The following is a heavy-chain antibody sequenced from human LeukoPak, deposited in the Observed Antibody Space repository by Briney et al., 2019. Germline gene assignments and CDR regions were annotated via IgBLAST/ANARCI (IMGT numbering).Heavy chain of an antibody. CDR2: IYYSGST. D-gene: IGHD1-26*01. CDR1: GYSITSGYY. CDR3: ARDRGSYRFDY. J-gene: IGHJ4*02. Sequence: SETLSLTCTVSGYSITSGYYWGWIRQPPGKGLEWIGSIYYSGSTYYSPSLKSRVTISVDTSGNQFSLKLNSVTAADTAVYYCARDRGSYRFDYWGQGTLVTVSS. V-gene: IGHV4-38-2*02.